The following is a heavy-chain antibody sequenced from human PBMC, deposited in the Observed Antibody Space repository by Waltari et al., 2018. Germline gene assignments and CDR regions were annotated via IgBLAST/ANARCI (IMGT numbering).Heavy chain of an antibody. CDR1: GGSISSGGYY. V-gene: IGHV3-7*01. Sequence: VQLQESGPGLVKPSQTLSLTCTVSGGSISSGGYYWSWIRQHPGKGLEWVANIKQDGSEKYYVDSVKGRFTISRDNAKNSLYLQMNSLRAEDTAVYYCARGLGGLQGHWGQGTLVTVSS. J-gene: IGHJ1*01. D-gene: IGHD2-15*01. CDR2: IKQDGSEK. CDR3: ARGLGGLQGH.